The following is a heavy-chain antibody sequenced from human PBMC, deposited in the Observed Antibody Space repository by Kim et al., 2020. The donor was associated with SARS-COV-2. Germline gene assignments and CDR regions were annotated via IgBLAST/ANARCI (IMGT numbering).Heavy chain of an antibody. V-gene: IGHV3-23*01. Sequence: GGSLRLSCAASGFTFSSYAMSWVRQAPGKGLEWVSAISGSGGSTYYADSVKGRFTISRDNSKNTLYLQMNSLRAEDTAVYYCANTGDSSGYFYYYYGMDVWGQGTTVTVSS. J-gene: IGHJ6*02. CDR3: ANTGDSSGYFYYYYGMDV. CDR1: GFTFSSYA. CDR2: ISGSGGST. D-gene: IGHD3-22*01.